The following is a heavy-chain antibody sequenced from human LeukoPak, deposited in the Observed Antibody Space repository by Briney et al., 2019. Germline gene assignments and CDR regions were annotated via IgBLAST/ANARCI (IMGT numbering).Heavy chain of an antibody. V-gene: IGHV4-59*08. D-gene: IGHD2-2*01. CDR2: IYYSGNS. CDR1: GGSISNFY. CDR3: ARHIGFCSSTTCQARFDP. J-gene: IGHJ5*02. Sequence: PSETLSLTCTVSGGSISNFYWSWIRQPPGKGLEWIGYIYYSGNSNYNPSLKSRVTISVDTSKNQLSLKLSSVTAADTAVYYCARHIGFCSSTTCQARFDPWGQGTLVTVSS.